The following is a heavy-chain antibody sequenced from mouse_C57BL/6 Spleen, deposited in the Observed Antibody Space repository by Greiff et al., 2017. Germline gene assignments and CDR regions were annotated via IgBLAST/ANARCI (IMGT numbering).Heavy chain of an antibody. J-gene: IGHJ3*01. Sequence: VQLKESGGGLVKPGGSLKLSCAASGFTFSDYGMHWVRQAPEKGLEWVAYISSGSSTIYYADTVKGRFTISRDNAKNTLFLQMTSLRSEDTAMYYCARPYYYGNAWFAYWGQGTLVTVSA. CDR1: GFTFSDYG. CDR3: ARPYYYGNAWFAY. CDR2: ISSGSSTI. V-gene: IGHV5-17*01. D-gene: IGHD1-1*01.